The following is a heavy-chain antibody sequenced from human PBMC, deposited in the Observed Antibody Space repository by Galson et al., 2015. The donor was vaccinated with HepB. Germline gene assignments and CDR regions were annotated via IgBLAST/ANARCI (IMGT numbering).Heavy chain of an antibody. V-gene: IGHV1-18*01. Sequence: SVKVSCKASGYTFTSYAINWARQAPGQGLEWMGWIATYNGNIHSAQKLQGRVTLTTDTSTSTAYMELRSLRSDDTAVYYCARKVSDTDAFDIWCQGTMVTV. CDR1: GYTFTSYA. CDR2: IATYNGNI. CDR3: ARKVSDTDAFDI. J-gene: IGHJ3*02.